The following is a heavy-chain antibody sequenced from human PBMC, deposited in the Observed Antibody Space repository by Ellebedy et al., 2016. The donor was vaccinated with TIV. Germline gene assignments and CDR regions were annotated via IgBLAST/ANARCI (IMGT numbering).Heavy chain of an antibody. Sequence: GESLKISCAASGFTFSAFAMGWVRQTPGKGLEWVSGMHGSGRGISYSDSVKGRFTISRDNSKNTLYLQMNSLRAEDTAVYYCAKGLMGGSYWYFDYWGQGTLVTVSS. CDR3: AKGLMGGSYWYFDY. CDR1: GFTFSAFA. D-gene: IGHD1-26*01. V-gene: IGHV3-23*01. J-gene: IGHJ4*02. CDR2: MHGSGRGI.